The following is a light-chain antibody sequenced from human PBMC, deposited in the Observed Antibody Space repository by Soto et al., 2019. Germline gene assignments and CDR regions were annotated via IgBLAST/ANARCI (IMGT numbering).Light chain of an antibody. Sequence: QSALTQPASVSGSPGQSITISCTGTSSDIGNYNYVSWYQQHPGKAPKLLIFDVSHRPSGISNRFSASKSGNAASLTISGLQAEDEADYYCSSYTTSNTHVLFGGGTKVTVL. CDR2: DVS. V-gene: IGLV2-14*03. CDR3: SSYTTSNTHVL. J-gene: IGLJ2*01. CDR1: SSDIGNYNY.